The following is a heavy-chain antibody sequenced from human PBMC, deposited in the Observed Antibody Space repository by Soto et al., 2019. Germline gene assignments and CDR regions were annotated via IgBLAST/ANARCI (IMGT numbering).Heavy chain of an antibody. CDR1: GGSISSYY. CDR3: ARATWGYNWTSYYYYGMDV. D-gene: IGHD1-20*01. V-gene: IGHV4-59*01. CDR2: IYYSGST. Sequence: SETLSLTCTVSGGSISSYYWSWIRQPPGKGLEWIGYIYYSGSTNYNPSLKSRVTIPVDTSKNQFSLKLSSVTAADTAVYYCARATWGYNWTSYYYYGMDVWGQGTTVPVSS. J-gene: IGHJ6*02.